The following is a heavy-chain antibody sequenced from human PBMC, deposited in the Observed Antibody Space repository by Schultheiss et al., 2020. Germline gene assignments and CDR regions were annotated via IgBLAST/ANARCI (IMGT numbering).Heavy chain of an antibody. D-gene: IGHD2/OR15-2a*01. V-gene: IGHV4-30-4*01. CDR2: IYYSGST. CDR1: GGSISSGDYY. J-gene: IGHJ5*02. Sequence: SETLSLTCTVSGGSISSGDYYWSWIRQPPGKGLEWIGYIYYSGSTYYNPSLKSRVTISVDTSKNQFSLKLSSVTAADTAVYYCARAPATSIGNWFDPWGQGTLVTVSS. CDR3: ARAPATSIGNWFDP.